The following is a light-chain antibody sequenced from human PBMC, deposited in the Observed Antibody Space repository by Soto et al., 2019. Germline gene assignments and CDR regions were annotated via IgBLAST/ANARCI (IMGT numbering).Light chain of an antibody. CDR2: DAS. J-gene: IGKJ5*01. V-gene: IGKV1-33*01. CDR3: QQYDNLPLI. CDR1: QDIRKY. Sequence: PMTQSPSSLFASVGDRATLTCPATQDIRKYLNWYQQKPGKAPKLLIYDASSLETGVPSRFSGSGSGTDFTFTISSLQPEDFATYYCQQYDNLPLIFGQGTRLEIK.